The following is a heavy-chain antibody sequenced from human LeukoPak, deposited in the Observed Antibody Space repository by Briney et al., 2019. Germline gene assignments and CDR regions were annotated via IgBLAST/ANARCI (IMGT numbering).Heavy chain of an antibody. CDR1: GGTFSSYA. CDR3: ARLGYGDRTADWYFDL. CDR2: IIPILGIA. J-gene: IGHJ2*01. V-gene: IGHV1-69*04. D-gene: IGHD4-17*01. Sequence: VASVKVSCKASGGTFSSYAISWVRQAPGQGLEWMGRIIPILGIANYAQKFQGRVTITADKSTSTAYMELSSLRSEDTAVYYCARLGYGDRTADWYFDLWGRGTLVTVSS.